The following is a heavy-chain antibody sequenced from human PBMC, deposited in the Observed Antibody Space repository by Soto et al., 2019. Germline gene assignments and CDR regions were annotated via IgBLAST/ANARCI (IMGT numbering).Heavy chain of an antibody. D-gene: IGHD3-16*01. CDR1: GFTFSSYW. V-gene: IGHV3-7*03. J-gene: IGHJ6*03. CDR3: AGFYTLYYNYYMDV. Sequence: GGSLGLSCAASGFTFSSYWMSWVRQAPGKGLEWVANIKQDGSEKYYVDSVKGRFTISRDNAKNSLYLQMNSLRAEDTAVYYCAGFYTLYYNYYMDVWGKGTTVTVSS. CDR2: IKQDGSEK.